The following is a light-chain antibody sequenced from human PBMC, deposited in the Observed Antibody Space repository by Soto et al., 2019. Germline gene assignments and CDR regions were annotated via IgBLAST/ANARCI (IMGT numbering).Light chain of an antibody. CDR1: QSVSSSY. V-gene: IGKV3-20*01. Sequence: EILLTQSPGTLSLSPGERATLTCRASQSVSSSYLAWYQRTHGQARRLLIYGASSRDTGIPDRFSGSGSGTDCTLTISRLEPEDFAVYYCQQYGSSPETFGQGTKVDIK. J-gene: IGKJ1*01. CDR2: GAS. CDR3: QQYGSSPET.